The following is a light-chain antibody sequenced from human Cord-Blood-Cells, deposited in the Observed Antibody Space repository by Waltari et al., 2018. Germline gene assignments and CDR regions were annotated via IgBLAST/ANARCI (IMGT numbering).Light chain of an antibody. CDR3: QQYYSTPWT. CDR1: PSVLYSSNNKNY. Sequence: DIEMTQSPDSLAVSLGERAITNCNPSPSVLYSSNNKNYLAWYQQKPGQPPKLLIYWASTRESGVPDRFSGSGSGTDFTLTISSLQAEDVAVYYCQQYYSTPWTFGQGTKVEIK. V-gene: IGKV4-1*01. J-gene: IGKJ1*01. CDR2: WAS.